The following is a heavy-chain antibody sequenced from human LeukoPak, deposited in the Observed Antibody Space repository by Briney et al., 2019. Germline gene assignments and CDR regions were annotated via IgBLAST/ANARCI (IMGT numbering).Heavy chain of an antibody. CDR2: ISVSGDRT. D-gene: IGHD6-6*01. CDR3: AKQSTARSLGE. J-gene: IGHJ4*02. CDR1: GFTFSNFA. Sequence: GGSLTLSCAASGFTFSNFAMSWLRQAPGKGLESVSGISVSGDRTYYADSVRGRFTISRGNSKNTLYLQMNNLRGDDTAVYYCAKQSTARSLGEGGQGTLVTVSS. V-gene: IGHV3-23*01.